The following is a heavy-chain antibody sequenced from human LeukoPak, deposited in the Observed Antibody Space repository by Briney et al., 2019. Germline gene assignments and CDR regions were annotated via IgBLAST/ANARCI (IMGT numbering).Heavy chain of an antibody. Sequence: SETLSLTCTVSGGSTSSYYWSWIRQPPGKGLEWIGYIYYSGSTNYNPSLKSRVTISVDTSKNQFSLKLSSVTAADTAVYYCARVASGYSYGYEVPNYYYYMDVWGKGTTVTVSS. CDR1: GGSTSSYY. D-gene: IGHD5-18*01. CDR2: IYYSGST. V-gene: IGHV4-59*01. CDR3: ARVASGYSYGYEVPNYYYYMDV. J-gene: IGHJ6*03.